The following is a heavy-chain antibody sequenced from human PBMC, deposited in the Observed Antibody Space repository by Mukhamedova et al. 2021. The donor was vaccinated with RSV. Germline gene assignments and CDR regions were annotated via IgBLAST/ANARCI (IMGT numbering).Heavy chain of an antibody. V-gene: IGHV1-24*01. CDR2: FDPEDGET. D-gene: IGHD1-26*01. J-gene: IGHJ4*02. CDR3: ATGPLPDY. Sequence: GKGLEWMGGFDPEDGETIYAQKFQGRVTMTEDTSTDTAYMELSSLRSEDTAVYYCATGPLPDYWGQGTLVTVSS.